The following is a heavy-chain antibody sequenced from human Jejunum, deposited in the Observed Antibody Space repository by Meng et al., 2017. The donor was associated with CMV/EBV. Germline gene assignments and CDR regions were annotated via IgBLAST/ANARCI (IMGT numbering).Heavy chain of an antibody. CDR1: GGSFSNYY. J-gene: IGHJ5*02. CDR2: VSHDGST. D-gene: IGHD3-10*01. Sequence: TCAVYGGSFSNYYWSWIRQTPGKGLEWIGEVSHDGSTNYNPSLKGRVTISVDTSKNQFSLTLTSATAADTAVYYCVRDPFREWFDPWGQGTLVTVSS. CDR3: VRDPFREWFDP. V-gene: IGHV4-34*01.